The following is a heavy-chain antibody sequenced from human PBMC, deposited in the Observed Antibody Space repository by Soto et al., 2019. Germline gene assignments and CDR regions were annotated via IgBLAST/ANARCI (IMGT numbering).Heavy chain of an antibody. CDR3: AREWYSSSWYHYYYGMDV. J-gene: IGHJ6*02. Sequence: SQTLSLTCAISGDSVSSNSAAWNWIRQSPSRGLEWLGRTYYRSKWYNDYAVSVKSRITINPDTSKNQFSLQLNSVTPEDTAVYYCAREWYSSSWYHYYYGMDVWGQGTTVTVSS. CDR2: TYYRSKWYN. D-gene: IGHD6-13*01. V-gene: IGHV6-1*01. CDR1: GDSVSSNSAA.